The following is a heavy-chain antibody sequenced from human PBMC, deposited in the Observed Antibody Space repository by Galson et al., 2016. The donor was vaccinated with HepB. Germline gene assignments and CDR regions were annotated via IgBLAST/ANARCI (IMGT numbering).Heavy chain of an antibody. CDR2: FDPANGET. D-gene: IGHD6-13*01. V-gene: IGHV1-24*01. CDR3: ATARYRITWNFSYYDGLDV. CDR1: GYTFTELC. J-gene: IGHJ6*02. Sequence: SVKVSCKVSGYTFTELCIHWVRQAPGKGLEWMGGFDPANGETIYAQKFQGRVTVTEDTSTDTAYMALNSLRSEDTAVYYCATARYRITWNFSYYDGLDVWGHGTTVTVSS.